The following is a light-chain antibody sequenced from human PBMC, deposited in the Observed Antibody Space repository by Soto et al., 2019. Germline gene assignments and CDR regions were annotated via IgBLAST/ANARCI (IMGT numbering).Light chain of an antibody. V-gene: IGKV3-15*01. Sequence: EIVMTQSPATLSVSPGERATLSCRASQSVSSNLAWYQQKPGQAPRLLIYGASTRATGIPARFSGSGSGTELTLTTSSLQSVDFPVYYCLQYKTWLPRTFGQGTKVEIK. CDR3: LQYKTWLPRT. CDR2: GAS. CDR1: QSVSSN. J-gene: IGKJ1*01.